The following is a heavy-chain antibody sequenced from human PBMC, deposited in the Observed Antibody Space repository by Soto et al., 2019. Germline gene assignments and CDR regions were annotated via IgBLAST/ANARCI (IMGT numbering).Heavy chain of an antibody. V-gene: IGHV1-18*04. CDR1: GYTFTSYG. CDR3: ARDRPDLEAWVVVVTATDAFDI. CDR2: ISAYNGNT. Sequence: ASVKVSCKASGYTFTSYGIRWVRQAPGQGLEWMGWISAYNGNTNYAQKLQGRVTMTTDTSTSTAYMELRSLRSDDTAVYYCARDRPDLEAWVVVVTATDAFDIWGLGTMVTVSS. D-gene: IGHD2-21*02. J-gene: IGHJ3*02.